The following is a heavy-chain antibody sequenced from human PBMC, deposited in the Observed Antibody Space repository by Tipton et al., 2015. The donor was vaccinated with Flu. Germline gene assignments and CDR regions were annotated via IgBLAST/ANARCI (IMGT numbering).Heavy chain of an antibody. D-gene: IGHD6-19*01. CDR1: GFSFGSYS. Sequence: SLRLSCAASGFSFGSYSMNWVRQAPGKGLEWVSCITSGSTFIDYADSVKGRFTVSRDNAKNSLYLQMNSLRLEDTAVYYCGRDRDGGWFVMDVWGQGTTVTVSS. V-gene: IGHV3-21*01. CDR3: GRDRDGGWFVMDV. J-gene: IGHJ6*02. CDR2: ITSGSTFI.